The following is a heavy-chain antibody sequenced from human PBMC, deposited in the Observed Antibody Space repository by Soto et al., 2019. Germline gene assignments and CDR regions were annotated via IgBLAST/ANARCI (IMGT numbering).Heavy chain of an antibody. CDR1: GFTFSSYS. D-gene: IGHD2-2*01. CDR3: ARDQVVVVPAASMDV. V-gene: IGHV3-21*01. CDR2: ISSSSSYI. Sequence: GGSLRLSCAASGFTFSSYSMNWVRQAPGKGLEWVSSISSSSSYIYYADSVKGRFTISRDNAKNSLYLQMNSLRAEDTAVYYCARDQVVVVPAASMDVWGQGTTVTVSS. J-gene: IGHJ6*02.